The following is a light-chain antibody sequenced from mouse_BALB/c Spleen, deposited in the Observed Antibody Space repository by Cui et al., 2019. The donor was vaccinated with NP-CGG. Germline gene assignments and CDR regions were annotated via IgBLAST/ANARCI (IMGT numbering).Light chain of an antibody. CDR1: TGAVTTSNY. V-gene: IGLV1*01. CDR3: ALWHSNHWV. Sequence: QAVVTQESAPTTSPGETVTLTCRSSTGAVTTSNYANWVQEKPDHLFTGLIGGTNNRAPGIPARFSGSLIGDKAALTITGAQTEDEAMYFCALWHSNHWVFGGGTKLTVL. CDR2: GTN. J-gene: IGLJ1*01.